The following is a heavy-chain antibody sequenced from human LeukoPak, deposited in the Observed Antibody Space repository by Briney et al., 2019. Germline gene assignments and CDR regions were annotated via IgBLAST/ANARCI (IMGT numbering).Heavy chain of an antibody. Sequence: SETLSLTCTVSGGSISSGGYYWSWIRQHPGKGLEWIGYIYYSGSTYYNPSLKSRVTISVDTSKNQFSLKLSSVTAADTAVYYCARVGGGSSWVRYYYYMDVWGKGTTVTVSS. V-gene: IGHV4-31*03. CDR3: ARVGGGSSWVRYYYYMDV. D-gene: IGHD6-13*01. CDR2: IYYSGST. CDR1: GGSISSGGYY. J-gene: IGHJ6*03.